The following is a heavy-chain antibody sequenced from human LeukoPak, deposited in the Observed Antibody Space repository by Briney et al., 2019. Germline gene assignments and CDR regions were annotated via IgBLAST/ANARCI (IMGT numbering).Heavy chain of an antibody. J-gene: IGHJ6*03. D-gene: IGHD3-10*01. CDR1: VFTFSSYV. CDR2: IWYDGSNK. Sequence: GGSLRLSCAASVFTFSSYVMHSVRQAPGKGLEGVAFIWYDGSNKYYADSVKGGFTISRDNSKNTLYLQMNSLRAEDTAVYYCAKDIGIGELSPYYYYYYMDVWGKGTTVTISS. CDR3: AKDIGIGELSPYYYYYYMDV. V-gene: IGHV3-30*02.